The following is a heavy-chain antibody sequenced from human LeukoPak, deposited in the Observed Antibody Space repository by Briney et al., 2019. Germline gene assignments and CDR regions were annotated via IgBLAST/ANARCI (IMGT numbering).Heavy chain of an antibody. V-gene: IGHV3-20*04. CDR2: INWNGGST. CDR1: GFTFDDYG. D-gene: IGHD5-12*01. CDR3: AAMSGYDFDY. J-gene: IGHJ4*02. Sequence: GGSLRLSCAASGFTFDDYGMSWVRQAPGKGLEWVSGINWNGGSTGYADSVKGRFTISRDNAKNSLYLQMNSLRAEDTAVYYCAAMSGYDFDYWGQGTLVTVSS.